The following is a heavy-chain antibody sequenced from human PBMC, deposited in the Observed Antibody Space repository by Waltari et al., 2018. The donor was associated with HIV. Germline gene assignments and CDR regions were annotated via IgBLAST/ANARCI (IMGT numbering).Heavy chain of an antibody. CDR1: GYTFISYY. Sequence: QVQLVQSGAEVKKPGASVKVSCKASGYTFISYYMHWVRQAPGQGLEWMGIINPSGNSTSYVQKFQGRLTMTRDMSTSTVYMELSSLRSEDTAVYYCARAPCSGGSCRLFDYWGQGTLVTVSS. D-gene: IGHD2-15*01. V-gene: IGHV1-46*01. CDR3: ARAPCSGGSCRLFDY. J-gene: IGHJ4*02. CDR2: INPSGNST.